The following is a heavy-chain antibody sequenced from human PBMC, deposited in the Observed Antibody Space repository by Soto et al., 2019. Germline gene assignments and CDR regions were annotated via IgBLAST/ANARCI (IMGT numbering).Heavy chain of an antibody. J-gene: IGHJ6*02. CDR2: IIPILGIT. CDR1: GGTFSSHT. Sequence: QVQLVQSGAEVKKPGSSVKVSCKASGGTFSSHTINWVRQAPGQGLEWMGRIIPILGITNYAQRFQGRVTIIASKVTSTAYIVLSSLRSQDTAVYYCAKDGGGGDDYYYYDMDVWGQGTTVTVSS. D-gene: IGHD3-16*01. CDR3: AKDGGGGDDYYYYDMDV. V-gene: IGHV1-69*08.